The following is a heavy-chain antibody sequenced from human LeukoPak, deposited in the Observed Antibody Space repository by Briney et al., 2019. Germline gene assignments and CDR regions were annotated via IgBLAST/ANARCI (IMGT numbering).Heavy chain of an antibody. CDR3: ARSEVGAFDC. J-gene: IGHJ4*02. D-gene: IGHD1-26*01. Sequence: GGSLRLSCAASGFTFSSYEMNWVRQAPGKGLEWVSYISSSGSTIYYADSVKGRFTISRDNAKNSLYLQMNSLRAEDTAVYYCARSEVGAFDCWGQGTLVTVSS. V-gene: IGHV3-48*03. CDR2: ISSSGSTI. CDR1: GFTFSSYE.